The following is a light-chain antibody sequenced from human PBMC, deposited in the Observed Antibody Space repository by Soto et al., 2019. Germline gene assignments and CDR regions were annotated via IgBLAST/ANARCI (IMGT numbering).Light chain of an antibody. CDR1: QSVSSSY. CDR3: QQYGSSPLLT. Sequence: EIVLTQSPGTLSLSPGERATLSCRASQSVSSSYLAWYQQKPGQAPRLLIYGASSRATGIPDRFSGSGSGTXFXXTISRXEPEDFAVYYCQQYGSSPLLTFGGGTKVEIK. V-gene: IGKV3-20*01. CDR2: GAS. J-gene: IGKJ4*01.